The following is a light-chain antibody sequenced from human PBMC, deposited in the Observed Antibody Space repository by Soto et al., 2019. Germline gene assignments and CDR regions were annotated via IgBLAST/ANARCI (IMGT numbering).Light chain of an antibody. Sequence: EIVLTQSPGTLSLSPGERATLPCRASKRISNSYLAWYKQKPGQPPRLLLYDASSRATGIPDRVSGSGSGTDFTLTISRLEPEDFAVYYCQQYGSSPLTFGGGTKVDIK. CDR2: DAS. J-gene: IGKJ4*01. CDR1: KRISNSY. V-gene: IGKV3-20*01. CDR3: QQYGSSPLT.